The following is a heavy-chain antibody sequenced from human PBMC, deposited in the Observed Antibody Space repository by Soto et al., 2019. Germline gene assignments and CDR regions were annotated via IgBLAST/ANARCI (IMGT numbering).Heavy chain of an antibody. D-gene: IGHD6-6*01. CDR3: ARGETVEPRPGFEC. CDR2: ISGESLYI. V-gene: IGHV3-21*01. J-gene: IGHJ4*02. Sequence: GGSLRLSCEASGFTLSSYSMNWFRQAPGKGLEWVSSISGESLYIIYAASVRGRFTISRDDAKNSLYLQMDSLRDEDTAVYYCARGETVEPRPGFECWGQGTLVTVSS. CDR1: GFTLSSYS.